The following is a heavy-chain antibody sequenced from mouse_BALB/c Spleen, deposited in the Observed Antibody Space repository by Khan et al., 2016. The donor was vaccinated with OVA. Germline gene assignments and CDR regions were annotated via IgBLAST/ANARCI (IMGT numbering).Heavy chain of an antibody. D-gene: IGHD2-1*01. CDR3: ARWIYSGNSYVMDY. J-gene: IGHJ4*01. CDR1: GYSFSSFW. V-gene: IGHV1-74*01. CDR2: IHPSDSEI. Sequence: QVQLKQSGAELVRPGVSVKLSCKASGYSFSSFWLNWVKQRPGQGLAWIGMIHPSDSEIRLNQRFKDKATLTVDKSSSTAYMQLSSPTSEDSAVYYCARWIYSGNSYVMDYWGQGTSVTVSS.